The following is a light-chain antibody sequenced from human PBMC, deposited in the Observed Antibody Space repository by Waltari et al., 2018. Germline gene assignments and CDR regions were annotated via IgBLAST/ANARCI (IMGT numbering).Light chain of an antibody. CDR2: VNSDVEH. Sequence: QLLVTQSPSASASLGASVKLTCTLSSGHTSYAIAWHQHQSEKGPRFLMSVNSDVEHTKGDGIPYRFSGSSSGAERYLTSDSLQSEDEADYYWQTWDTNIVVFGGGTKVTVL. CDR3: QTWDTNIVV. J-gene: IGLJ2*01. CDR1: SGHTSYA. V-gene: IGLV4-69*01.